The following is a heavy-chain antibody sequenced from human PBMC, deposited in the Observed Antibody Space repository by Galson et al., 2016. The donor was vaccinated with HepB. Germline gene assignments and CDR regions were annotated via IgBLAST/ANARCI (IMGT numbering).Heavy chain of an antibody. V-gene: IGHV4-59*01. J-gene: IGHJ4*02. Sequence: ETLSLTCNVSGASISGYYWSWIRQPPGKGLEWIGHTYSAETTNYNPSLRSRVTISGDTAKNQFSLMVNSLTAADTAVYFCARDSAAKLDYWGQGILVTVSS. D-gene: IGHD6-25*01. CDR1: GASISGYY. CDR2: TYSAETT. CDR3: ARDSAAKLDY.